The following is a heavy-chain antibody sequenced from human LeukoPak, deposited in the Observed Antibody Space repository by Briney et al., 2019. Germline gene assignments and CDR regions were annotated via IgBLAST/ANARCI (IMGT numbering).Heavy chain of an antibody. V-gene: IGHV1-18*01. D-gene: IGHD2-2*01. CDR3: ARDESSYIVVVPAAHWFDP. CDR1: GYTSTSYG. CDR2: ISAYNGNT. J-gene: IGHJ5*02. Sequence: GASVKVSCKASGYTSTSYGISLVRQAPGQGLEWMGWISAYNGNTNYAQKLQGRVTMTTDTSTSTAYMELRSLRSDDTAVYYSARDESSYIVVVPAAHWFDPWGQGTLVTVSS.